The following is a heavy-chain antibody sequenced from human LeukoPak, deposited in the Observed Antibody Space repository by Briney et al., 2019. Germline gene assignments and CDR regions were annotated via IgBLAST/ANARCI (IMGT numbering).Heavy chain of an antibody. Sequence: PGGSLRLSCAASGFALSSHWMTWVRQVPGRGPEWVANVNRDGSETYYLDSVKGRFTISKDNAKNSLYLQMNSLRVEDTAVYYCARDQLEPSRWFDYWGQGTLVTVSS. V-gene: IGHV3-7*01. CDR3: ARDQLEPSRWFDY. CDR2: VNRDGSET. J-gene: IGHJ4*02. D-gene: IGHD1-1*01. CDR1: GFALSSHW.